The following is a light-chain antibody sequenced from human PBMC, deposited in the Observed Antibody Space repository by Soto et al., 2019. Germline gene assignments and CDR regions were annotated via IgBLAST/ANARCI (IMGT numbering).Light chain of an antibody. J-gene: IGLJ2*01. CDR2: QDS. V-gene: IGLV3-1*01. CDR3: QAWDSSTYVV. Sequence: SYELTQSPSVSVSPGQTASITCSGDELGNKYASWYQQKPGQSPILVIYQDSKRPSGIPERFSGSNSGNTATLTITGTQETDEADYYCQAWDSSTYVVFGGGTKLTVL. CDR1: ELGNKY.